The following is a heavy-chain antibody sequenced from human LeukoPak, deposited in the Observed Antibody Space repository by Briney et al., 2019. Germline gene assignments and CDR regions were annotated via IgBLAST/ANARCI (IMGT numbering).Heavy chain of an antibody. Sequence: GGSLRLSCAATGFTFSSYTMSWARQARGKGLEWVSGISGSGISTYYADSVKGRLTISRDNSKNTLYLQMNGLRVEDTAVYYCAITRSDYYDTRGSPAWGQGTLVTVSS. CDR1: GFTFSSYT. CDR3: AITRSDYYDTRGSPA. D-gene: IGHD3-22*01. J-gene: IGHJ4*02. CDR2: ISGSGIST. V-gene: IGHV3-23*01.